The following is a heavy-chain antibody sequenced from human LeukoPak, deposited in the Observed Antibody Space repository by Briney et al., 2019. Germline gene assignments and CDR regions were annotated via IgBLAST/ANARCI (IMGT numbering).Heavy chain of an antibody. V-gene: IGHV3-21*01. D-gene: IGHD3-16*01. J-gene: IGHJ6*02. CDR2: ISSSSSYI. Sequence: GGPLRLSCAASGFTFSTYAMSWVRQAPGKGLGWVASISSSSSYIYYADSVKGRFTISRDNAKNSLYLQMNSLRAEDTAVYYCARDWGYYYYYGMDVWGQGTTVTVSS. CDR3: ARDWGYYYYYGMDV. CDR1: GFTFSTYA.